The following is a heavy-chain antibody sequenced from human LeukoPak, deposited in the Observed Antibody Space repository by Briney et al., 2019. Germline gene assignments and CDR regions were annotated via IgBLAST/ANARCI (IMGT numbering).Heavy chain of an antibody. CDR3: ARDGGSEAGYDSLPIDY. Sequence: GGSLRLSCAASGFTFSSYGMHWVRQAPGKGLEWVSYISSSGSTIYYADSVKGRFTISRDNAKNSLYLQMNSLRAEDTAVYYCARDGGSEAGYDSLPIDYWGQGTLVTVSS. CDR1: GFTFSSYG. J-gene: IGHJ4*02. CDR2: ISSSGSTI. D-gene: IGHD5-12*01. V-gene: IGHV3-48*04.